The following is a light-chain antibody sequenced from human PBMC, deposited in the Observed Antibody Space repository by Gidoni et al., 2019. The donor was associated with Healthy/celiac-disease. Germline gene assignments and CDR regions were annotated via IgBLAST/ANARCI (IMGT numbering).Light chain of an antibody. CDR2: GAS. CDR1: QSVSRSY. V-gene: IGKV3-20*01. Sequence: EIVLPQSPGTLSLSPGERATLSCRASQSVSRSYVAWYQQKPGQAPRLLIYGASSRATGIPDRFSGSGSGTDFTLTISRLEPEDFAVYYCQQYGSSPSTFGGGTKVEIK. CDR3: QQYGSSPST. J-gene: IGKJ4*01.